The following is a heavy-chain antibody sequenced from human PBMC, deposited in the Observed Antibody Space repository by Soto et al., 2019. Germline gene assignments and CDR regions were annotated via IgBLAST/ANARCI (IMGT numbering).Heavy chain of an antibody. D-gene: IGHD3-10*02. CDR1: GFTFSSYA. V-gene: IGHV3-30*04. CDR2: ISYDGSNK. Sequence: GGSLRLSCAASGFTFSSYAMHWVRQAPGKGLEWVAVISYDGSNKYYADSVKGRFTISRDNSKNTLYLQMNSLRAEDTAVYYCARCSRGYYYYGMDVWGQGTTVTVSS. J-gene: IGHJ6*02. CDR3: ARCSRGYYYYGMDV.